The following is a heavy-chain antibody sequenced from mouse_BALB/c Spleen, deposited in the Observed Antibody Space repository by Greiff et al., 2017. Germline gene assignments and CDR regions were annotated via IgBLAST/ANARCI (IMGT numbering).Heavy chain of an antibody. Sequence: EVKLMESGPGLVKPSQSLSLTCSVTGYSITSGYYWNWIRQFPGNKLEWMGYISYDGSNNYNPSLKNRISITRDTSKNQFFLKLNSVTTEDTATYYCARNPGYDGAMDYWGQGTSVTVSS. D-gene: IGHD2-2*01. J-gene: IGHJ4*01. CDR2: ISYDGSN. V-gene: IGHV3-6*02. CDR3: ARNPGYDGAMDY. CDR1: GYSITSGYY.